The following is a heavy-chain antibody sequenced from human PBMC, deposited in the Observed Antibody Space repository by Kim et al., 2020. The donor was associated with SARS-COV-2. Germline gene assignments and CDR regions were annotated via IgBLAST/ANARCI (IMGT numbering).Heavy chain of an antibody. CDR2: IGTAGDT. D-gene: IGHD3-10*01. J-gene: IGHJ6*04. Sequence: GGSLRLSCAASGFTFSSYDMHWVRQATGKGLEWVSAIGTAGDTYYPGSVKGRVTISRDNAKNSLYLQMNSLRAGDTAVYYCARGSMVRGVIGYYYYYGMDVWGKETTVTVSS. V-gene: IGHV3-13*01. CDR1: GFTFSSYD. CDR3: ARGSMVRGVIGYYYYYGMDV.